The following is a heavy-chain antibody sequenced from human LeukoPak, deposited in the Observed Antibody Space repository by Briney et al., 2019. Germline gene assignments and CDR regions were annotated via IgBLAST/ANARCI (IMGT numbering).Heavy chain of an antibody. Sequence: SETLSLTCAVYGESFSDYYWTWIRQPPGKALEWIGEIYHSGSTTYNPSLKSRVTISLDTSKNQFSLRLTSVTAADTAVYYCAGGRVFGGYEVVVIATRFDYWGQGTQVTVSS. D-gene: IGHD2-15*01. CDR3: AGGRVFGGYEVVVIATRFDY. J-gene: IGHJ4*02. CDR2: IYHSGST. V-gene: IGHV4-34*01. CDR1: GESFSDYY.